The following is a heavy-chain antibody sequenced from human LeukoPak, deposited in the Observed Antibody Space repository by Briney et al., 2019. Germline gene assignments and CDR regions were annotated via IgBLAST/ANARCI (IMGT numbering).Heavy chain of an antibody. V-gene: IGHV4-39*07. CDR3: ARGRIAVAH. D-gene: IGHD6-19*01. J-gene: IGHJ4*02. Sequence: SETLSLTCTVSGGSISSSSYYWGWIRQPPGKGLEWIGSIYYSGSTYYNPSLKSRVTISVDTSKNQFSLKLSSVTAADTAVYYCARGRIAVAHWGQGTLVTVSS. CDR1: GGSISSSSYY. CDR2: IYYSGST.